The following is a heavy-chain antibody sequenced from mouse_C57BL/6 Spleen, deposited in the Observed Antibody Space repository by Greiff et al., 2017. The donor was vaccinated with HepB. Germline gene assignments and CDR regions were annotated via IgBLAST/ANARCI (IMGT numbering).Heavy chain of an antibody. J-gene: IGHJ3*01. CDR1: GYTFTNYW. V-gene: IGHV1-63*01. CDR3: ARSWDYGSSSAWFAY. Sequence: VQLQQSGAELVRPGTSVKMSCKASGYTFTNYWIGWAKQRPGHGLEWIGDIYPGGGYTNYNEKFKGKATLTADKSSSTAYMQFSSLTSEDSAIYYCARSWDYGSSSAWFAYWGQGTLVTVSA. CDR2: IYPGGGYT. D-gene: IGHD1-1*01.